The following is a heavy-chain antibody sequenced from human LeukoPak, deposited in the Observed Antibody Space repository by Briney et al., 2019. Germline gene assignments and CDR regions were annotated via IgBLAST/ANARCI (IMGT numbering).Heavy chain of an antibody. CDR1: GFTFSDYW. Sequence: GGSLRLSCVASGFTFSDYWMHWVRQAPGKGLVWVSHISLDGRITSYAGSVKGRFTISRDNTKNTLFLQMNSLRAEDTAVYYCARDPRIATRPSDYWGQGTLVTVSS. V-gene: IGHV3-74*01. CDR3: ARDPRIATRPSDY. CDR2: ISLDGRIT. J-gene: IGHJ4*02. D-gene: IGHD6-6*01.